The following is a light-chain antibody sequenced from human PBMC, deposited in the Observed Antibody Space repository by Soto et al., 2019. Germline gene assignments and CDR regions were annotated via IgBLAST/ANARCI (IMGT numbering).Light chain of an antibody. CDR2: AAS. V-gene: IGKV1-39*01. CDR3: QQYGSSPPWT. Sequence: DIQMTQSPSSLSASVGDRVTITCRASQSISSYLNWYQQKPGKAPNLLIYAASSLESGVPSRFSGSGSGTDFTLTISSLQPEDFAVYYCQQYGSSPPWTFGQGTKVEIK. J-gene: IGKJ1*01. CDR1: QSISSY.